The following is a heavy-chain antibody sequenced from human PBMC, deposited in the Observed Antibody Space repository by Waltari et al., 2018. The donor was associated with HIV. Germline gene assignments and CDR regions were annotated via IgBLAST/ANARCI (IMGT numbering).Heavy chain of an antibody. D-gene: IGHD2-2*01. CDR2: ISWNSGSI. J-gene: IGHJ4*02. CDR1: GFPFDYFA. V-gene: IGHV3-9*01. CDR3: AKGPTLTSPPTYFNY. Sequence: EVPLVESGGGLVQPGRSLRLSCAASGFPFDYFAMPWVRQTPGKGLEWVSGISWNSGSIGYADSVKGRFIISRDNAKNSLFLQMNSLRPEDTAFYYCAKGPTLTSPPTYFNYWGQGTLVTVSS.